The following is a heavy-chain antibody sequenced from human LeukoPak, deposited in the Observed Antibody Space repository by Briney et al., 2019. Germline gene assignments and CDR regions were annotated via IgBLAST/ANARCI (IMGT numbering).Heavy chain of an antibody. CDR1: GFIFNKAW. CDR3: TPVMVEDRGF. J-gene: IGHJ4*02. Sequence: GGSLRLTCAASGFIFNKAWMNWVRQAPGKGPEWVGRIKSKNDGGTTDYGSLVKGRFTISRDDSKNTLYLQMNSLITDDTAIYYCTPVMVEDRGFWGQGTLVTVSS. D-gene: IGHD2-15*01. CDR2: IKSKNDGGTT. V-gene: IGHV3-15*01.